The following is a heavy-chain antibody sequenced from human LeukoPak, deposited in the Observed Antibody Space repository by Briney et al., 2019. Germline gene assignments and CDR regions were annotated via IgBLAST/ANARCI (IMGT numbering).Heavy chain of an antibody. Sequence: ASVKVSCKASGYTFTTYCMHWVRQAPGQGLVWMGLINPSGGGTRYAQKFQGRVTMTRDTPTSTVYMELSSLRSEDTAVYYCASGYKTVSVFDHWGQGTLVTVSS. D-gene: IGHD5-24*01. CDR3: ASGYKTVSVFDH. V-gene: IGHV1-46*01. J-gene: IGHJ4*02. CDR2: INPSGGGT. CDR1: GYTFTTYC.